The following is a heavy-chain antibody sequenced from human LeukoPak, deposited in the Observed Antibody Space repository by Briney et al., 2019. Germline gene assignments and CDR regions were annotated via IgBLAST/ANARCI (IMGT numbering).Heavy chain of an antibody. V-gene: IGHV1-8*02. D-gene: IGHD6-6*01. CDR2: MNPNSGNT. J-gene: IGHJ3*02. CDR1: GYTFNSYD. Sequence: ASVKVSCKASGYTFNSYDINWVRQATGQGLEWMGWMNPNSGNTGYAQKFQGRVTMTRNTSISTAYMELSSLRSEDTAVYYCARDRYSSSDDAFDIWGQGTMVTVSS. CDR3: ARDRYSSSDDAFDI.